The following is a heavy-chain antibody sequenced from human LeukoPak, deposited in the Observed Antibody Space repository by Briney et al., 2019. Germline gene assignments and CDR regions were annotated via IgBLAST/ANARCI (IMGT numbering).Heavy chain of an antibody. CDR3: VRDGYCSDGGCYAASDI. J-gene: IGHJ3*02. D-gene: IGHD2-15*01. CDR1: GFTFSSYE. CDR2: ISSSGSST. Sequence: GGSLRLSCAASGFTFSSYEMNWVRQAPGKGLEWVSYISSSGSSTYYADSVKGRFTISRDNAKNSLHLQMNTVRAEDTAVYYCVRDGYCSDGGCYAASDIWGQGTKVTVSS. V-gene: IGHV3-48*03.